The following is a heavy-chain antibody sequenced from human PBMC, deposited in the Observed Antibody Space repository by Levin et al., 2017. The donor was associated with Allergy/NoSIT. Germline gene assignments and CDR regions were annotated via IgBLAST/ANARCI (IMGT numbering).Heavy chain of an antibody. V-gene: IGHV4-59*08. CDR3: AGHFIGWELSAFDI. D-gene: IGHD1-26*01. CDR1: GGSISSYY. J-gene: IGHJ3*02. CDR2: IYYSGST. Sequence: SETLSLTCTVSGGSISSYYWSWIRQPPGKGLEWIGYIYYSGSTNYNPSLKSRVTISVDTSKNQFYLKLSSVTAADTAVYYCAGHFIGWELSAFDIWGQGTMVTVSS.